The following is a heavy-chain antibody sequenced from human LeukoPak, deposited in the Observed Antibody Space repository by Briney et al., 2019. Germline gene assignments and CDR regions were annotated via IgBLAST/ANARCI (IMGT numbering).Heavy chain of an antibody. V-gene: IGHV1-18*01. Sequence: ASVKVSCKASGYTFTSYGISWVRQAPGQGLEWMGWISAYNGNTNYAQKLQGRVTMTTDTSTSTAYMGLRSLRSEDTAVYYCATAAGIESYFQHWGQGTLVTVSS. D-gene: IGHD6-13*01. CDR1: GYTFTSYG. CDR2: ISAYNGNT. CDR3: ATAAGIESYFQH. J-gene: IGHJ1*01.